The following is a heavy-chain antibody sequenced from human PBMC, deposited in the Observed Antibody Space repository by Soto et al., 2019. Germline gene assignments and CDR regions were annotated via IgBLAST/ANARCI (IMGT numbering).Heavy chain of an antibody. J-gene: IGHJ4*02. CDR2: IIPIFGTA. CDR1: GGTFSSYA. CDR3: ARALVTVSPPDY. Sequence: SVKVSCKXSGGTFSSYAISWVRQAPGQGLEWMGGIIPIFGTANYAQKFQGRVTITADESTSTAYMELSSLRSEDTAVYYCARALVTVSPPDYWGQGTLVTVSS. V-gene: IGHV1-69*13. D-gene: IGHD3-16*01.